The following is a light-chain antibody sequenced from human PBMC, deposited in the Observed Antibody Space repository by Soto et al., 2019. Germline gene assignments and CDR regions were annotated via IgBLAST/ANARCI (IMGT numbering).Light chain of an antibody. CDR1: NIGSKS. Sequence: SYELTQPPSVSVAPGKTARITRGGNNIGSKSVHWYQQKPGQAPVLVIYYDSDRPSGSPEPFSVSNSGNTATLTISRVEAGDKADYYCQVWDSSSDHPGVFGVGTKLTVL. CDR2: YDS. CDR3: QVWDSSSDHPGV. J-gene: IGLJ2*01. V-gene: IGLV3-21*04.